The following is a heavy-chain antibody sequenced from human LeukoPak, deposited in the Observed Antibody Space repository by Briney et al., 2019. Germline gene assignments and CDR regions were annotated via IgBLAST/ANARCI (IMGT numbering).Heavy chain of an antibody. V-gene: IGHV4-38-2*02. J-gene: IGHJ4*02. CDR1: GYPISSGRY. CDR3: ARSEVAGIDY. CDR2: ITHSGYT. Sequence: PSETLSLTCTVSGYPISSGRYWAWIRQPPGKGLEWIGSITHSGYTNYNPSLKSRVTISVDTSKNQFSLKLSSVTAADTAVYYCARSEVAGIDYWGQGTLVTVSS. D-gene: IGHD6-19*01.